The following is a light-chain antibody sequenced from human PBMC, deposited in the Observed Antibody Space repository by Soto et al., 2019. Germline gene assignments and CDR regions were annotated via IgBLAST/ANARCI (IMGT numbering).Light chain of an antibody. V-gene: IGKV1-5*03. Sequence: DIQMTQSPSTLSASVGDRVTITCRASQSIRNWLAWYQQKPGKAPKLLIYEASSLVSGVPSRFSGSGSGTEFTLTISSLQPYDFAAYYCQQYDSDSSTFGQGTKLDI. CDR1: QSIRNW. CDR3: QQYDSDSST. J-gene: IGKJ2*01. CDR2: EAS.